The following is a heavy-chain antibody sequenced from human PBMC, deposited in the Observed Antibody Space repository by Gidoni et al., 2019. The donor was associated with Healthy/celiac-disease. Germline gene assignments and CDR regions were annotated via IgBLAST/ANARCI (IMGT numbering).Heavy chain of an antibody. D-gene: IGHD6-19*01. CDR2: IYYSGST. Sequence: QVQLQESGPGLVKPSQTLSLPRTLSGGSISSGAYYWSWIRQPPGKGLAWIGYIYYSGSTYYNPSLKSRVTISVDTSKNQFSLKLSSVTAAGTAVYYCARDPGGQWLGEEDAFDIWGQGTMVTVSS. V-gene: IGHV4-30-4*01. CDR3: ARDPGGQWLGEEDAFDI. J-gene: IGHJ3*02. CDR1: GGSISSGAYY.